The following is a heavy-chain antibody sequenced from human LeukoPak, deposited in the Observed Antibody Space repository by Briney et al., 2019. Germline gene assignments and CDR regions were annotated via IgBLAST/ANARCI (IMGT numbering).Heavy chain of an antibody. CDR1: GGSFSGYY. D-gene: IGHD6-13*01. V-gene: IGHV4-34*01. J-gene: IGHJ4*02. Sequence: SETLSLTCAVYGGSFSGYYWSWIRQPPGKGLEWIGEINHSGSTNYNPSLKSRVTISVDTSKNQFSLKLSFVTAADTAVYYCARSWYYFDYWGQGTLVTVSS. CDR2: INHSGST. CDR3: ARSWYYFDY.